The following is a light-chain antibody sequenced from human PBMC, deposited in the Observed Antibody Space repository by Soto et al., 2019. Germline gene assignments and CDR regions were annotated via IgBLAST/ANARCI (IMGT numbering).Light chain of an antibody. Sequence: GRGTKPCRSSQSISSYVNWYQQKPGIAPRLLIFAASNLQTGVPSRFSGSGSGTEFTLTISSLQPDDFATYFCQQYNSYPLTFGGGTKVDIK. CDR1: QSISSY. CDR3: QQYNSYPLT. J-gene: IGKJ4*01. CDR2: AAS. V-gene: IGKV1-39*01.